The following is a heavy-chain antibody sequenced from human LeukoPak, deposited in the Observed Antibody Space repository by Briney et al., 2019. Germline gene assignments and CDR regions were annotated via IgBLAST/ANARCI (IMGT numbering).Heavy chain of an antibody. CDR3: AKDEDIVVVVAATPGPFDP. CDR2: ISYDGSDK. J-gene: IGHJ5*02. V-gene: IGHV3-30*18. D-gene: IGHD2-15*01. Sequence: AGGSLRLFCAASGFTFSSYGMHWARQAPGKGLEWVAVISYDGSDKYYADSVKGRFTISRDNSKNTLYLQMNSLRAEDTAVYYCAKDEDIVVVVAATPGPFDPWGQGTLVTVSS. CDR1: GFTFSSYG.